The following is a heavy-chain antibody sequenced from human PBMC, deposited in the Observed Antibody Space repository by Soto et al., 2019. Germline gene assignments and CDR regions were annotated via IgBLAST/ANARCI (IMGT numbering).Heavy chain of an antibody. V-gene: IGHV6-1*01. CDR1: GDSVSSNSAA. Sequence: SQTLSLTCAISGDSVSSNSAAWNWIRQSPSRGLEWLGRTYYRSKWYNDYAVSVKSRITINPDTSKNQFSLQLNSVTPEDTAVYYCAREEGFSYNNNHYYYGMDVWGQGTTVTVSS. CDR3: AREEGFSYNNNHYYYGMDV. CDR2: TYYRSKWYN. D-gene: IGHD3-10*01. J-gene: IGHJ6*02.